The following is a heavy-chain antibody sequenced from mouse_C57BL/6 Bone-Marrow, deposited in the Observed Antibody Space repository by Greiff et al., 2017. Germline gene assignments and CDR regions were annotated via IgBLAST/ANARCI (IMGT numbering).Heavy chain of an antibody. Sequence: QVQLQQPGAELVMPGASVKLSCTASGYTFTSYWMHWVKQRPGQGLEWIGEIDPSDSYTNYNQKFKGKSTLTVDKSSSTAYMQLSSLTSEDSAVYYCARDYDYDGGDYFDDWGQGTTLTVSS. CDR3: ARDYDYDGGDYFDD. V-gene: IGHV1-69*01. D-gene: IGHD2-4*01. CDR2: IDPSDSYT. J-gene: IGHJ2*01. CDR1: GYTFTSYW.